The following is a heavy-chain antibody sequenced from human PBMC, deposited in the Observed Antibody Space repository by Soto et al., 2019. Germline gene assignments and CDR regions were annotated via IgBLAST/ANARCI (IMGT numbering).Heavy chain of an antibody. CDR3: AREVYSNVALNWFDP. V-gene: IGHV1-46*01. CDR2: INPSGGST. CDR1: GYTFTSYY. J-gene: IGHJ5*02. Sequence: ASGKVSCKASGYTFTSYYMHWVRQAPGQGLEWMGIINPSGGSTSYAQKFQGRVTMTRDTSTSTVYMDLSSLRSEDTAVYYCAREVYSNVALNWFDPWGQGTLVTVSS. D-gene: IGHD4-4*01.